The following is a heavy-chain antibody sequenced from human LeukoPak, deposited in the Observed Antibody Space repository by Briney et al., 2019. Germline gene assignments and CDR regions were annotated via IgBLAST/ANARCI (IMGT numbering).Heavy chain of an antibody. D-gene: IGHD3-16*02. CDR1: GGSISSSSYY. CDR2: IYYSGST. CDR3: ARGPMITFGGVIVMRYYFDY. Sequence: SETLSLTCTVSGGSISSSSYYWGWIRQPPGKGLEWIGSIYYSGSTYYNPSLKSRVTISVDTSKNQFSLKLSSVTAADAAVYYCARGPMITFGGVIVMRYYFDYWGQGTLVTVSS. J-gene: IGHJ4*02. V-gene: IGHV4-39*01.